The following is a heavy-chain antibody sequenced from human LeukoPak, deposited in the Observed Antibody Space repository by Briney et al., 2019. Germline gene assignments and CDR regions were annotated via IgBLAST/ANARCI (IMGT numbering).Heavy chain of an antibody. V-gene: IGHV1-8*02. J-gene: IGHJ6*03. D-gene: IGHD5-12*01. CDR3: ARVYAGYGPITNYYYYMDV. Sequence: ASVKVSCKASGYTFTGYYMHWVRQAPGQGLEWMGWMNPNSGNTGYAQKFQGRVTMTRNTSISTAYMELSSLRSEDTAVYYCARVYAGYGPITNYYYYMDVWGKGTTVTISS. CDR2: MNPNSGNT. CDR1: GYTFTGYY.